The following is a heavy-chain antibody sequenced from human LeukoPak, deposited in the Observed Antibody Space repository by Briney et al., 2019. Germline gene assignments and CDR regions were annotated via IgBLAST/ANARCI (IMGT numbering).Heavy chain of an antibody. V-gene: IGHV3-21*01. Sequence: GGSLRLSCAASGFTFSSYSMNWVRQAPGKGLEWVSSISSSSSYIYYADSVEGRFTISRDNAKNSLYLQMNSLRAEDTAVYYCARNSRAVAGNYYYYMDVWGKGTTVTVSS. D-gene: IGHD6-19*01. CDR2: ISSSSSYI. CDR3: ARNSRAVAGNYYYYMDV. CDR1: GFTFSSYS. J-gene: IGHJ6*03.